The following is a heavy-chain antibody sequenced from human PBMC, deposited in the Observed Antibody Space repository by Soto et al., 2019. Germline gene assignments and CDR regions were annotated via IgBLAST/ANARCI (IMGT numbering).Heavy chain of an antibody. J-gene: IGHJ4*02. V-gene: IGHV4-4*09. D-gene: IGHD3-22*01. Sequence: SETLSLTCSVSGGSIRSFSWSWIRQPPGGGLEWIGYIYNSGSTNYNPSLKSRATISVDTSKNQFSLTMTSVTAADMGVYYCARGIYEGSSGYYLDGWGQGNLVTVSS. CDR1: GGSIRSFS. CDR2: IYNSGST. CDR3: ARGIYEGSSGYYLDG.